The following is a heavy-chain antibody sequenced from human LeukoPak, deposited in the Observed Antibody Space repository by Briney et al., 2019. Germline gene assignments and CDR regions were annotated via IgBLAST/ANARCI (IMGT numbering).Heavy chain of an antibody. J-gene: IGHJ4*02. V-gene: IGHV4-34*01. CDR2: INHSGST. CDR3: ARESTTVAGTFDY. D-gene: IGHD6-19*01. Sequence: PSETLSLTCAVYGGXFSGYYWSWIRQPPGKGLEWIGEINHSGSTNYNPSLKSRVTISVDTSKNQFSLKLSSVTAADTAMYYCARESTTVAGTFDYWGQGTLVTVSS. CDR1: GGXFSGYY.